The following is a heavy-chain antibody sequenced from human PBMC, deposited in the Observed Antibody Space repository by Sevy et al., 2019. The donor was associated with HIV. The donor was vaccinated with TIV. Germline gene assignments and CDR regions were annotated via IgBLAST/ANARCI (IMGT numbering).Heavy chain of an antibody. CDR2: FDPEDGET. CDR1: GXXXNRLG. D-gene: IGHD3-22*01. Sequence: ASVKVSCXVYGXXXNRLGMHWVRQAPGKGLEWMGSFDPEDGETFQAQKFQGRVTMTDDTSTDTAYMELSSLRSEDTAVYYCAATKDYYXNSGSPXDXXGQGTLVTVSS. V-gene: IGHV1-24*01. CDR3: AATKDYYXNSGSPXDX. J-gene: IGHJ4*02.